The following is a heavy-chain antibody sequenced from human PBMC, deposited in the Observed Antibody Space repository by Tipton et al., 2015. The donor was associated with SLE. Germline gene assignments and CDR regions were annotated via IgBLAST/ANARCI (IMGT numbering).Heavy chain of an antibody. J-gene: IGHJ6*03. V-gene: IGHV4-59*01. CDR2: IYYSGST. Sequence: TLSLTCTVSGGSISSYYWSWIRQPPGKGLEWIGYIYYSGSTNYNPSLKSRVTISVDTSKNQFSLKLSSVTAADTAVYYCARTKQQGYYMDVWGKGTTVTVSS. CDR1: GGSISSYY. CDR3: ARTKQQGYYMDV. D-gene: IGHD6-13*01.